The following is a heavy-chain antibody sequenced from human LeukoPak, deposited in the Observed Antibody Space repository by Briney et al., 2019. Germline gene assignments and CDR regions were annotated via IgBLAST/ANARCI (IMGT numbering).Heavy chain of an antibody. J-gene: IGHJ4*02. V-gene: IGHV4-4*02. Sequence: SETLSLTCAVSGASISSGSWWSWVRQPPGRGLEWIGEIYHSGSTNYNPSLKSRVTMFLDKSKNQFSLKLSSVTATDTAMYYCARRPRNSGTYDGPSGLDYWGQGTPVTVSS. CDR1: GASISSGSW. CDR2: IYHSGST. D-gene: IGHD1-26*01. CDR3: ARRPRNSGTYDGPSGLDY.